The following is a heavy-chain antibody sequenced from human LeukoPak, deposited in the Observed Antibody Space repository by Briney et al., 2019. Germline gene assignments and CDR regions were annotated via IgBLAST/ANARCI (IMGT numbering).Heavy chain of an antibody. J-gene: IGHJ4*02. CDR3: ARDFASSGWSGWLDY. V-gene: IGHV3-53*01. CDR2: IYSGGST. D-gene: IGHD6-19*01. CDR1: GFIVSSNY. Sequence: GGPLRLSCAVSGFIVSSNYMSWVRQAPGKGLEWVSVIYSGGSTYYADSVKGRFTISRDNSKNTLYLQMNSLRAEDTAVYYCARDFASSGWSGWLDYWGQGTLVTVSS.